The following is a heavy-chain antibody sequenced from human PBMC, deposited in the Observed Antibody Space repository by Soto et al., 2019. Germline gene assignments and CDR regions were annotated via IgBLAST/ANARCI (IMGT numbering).Heavy chain of an antibody. CDR3: ARPFDRSGWTDY. J-gene: IGHJ4*02. V-gene: IGHV5-51*01. CDR1: GYSFTSYW. CDR2: IWPGESDT. D-gene: IGHD6-19*01. Sequence: GESLKLSCKGSGYSFTSYWIGWVRQMPGKGLEWMGLIWPGESDTRHSPSFQGHVTISADKSIHTPSLQWNSLKASDTVMYSCARPFDRSGWTDYWGQGPPVTVSS.